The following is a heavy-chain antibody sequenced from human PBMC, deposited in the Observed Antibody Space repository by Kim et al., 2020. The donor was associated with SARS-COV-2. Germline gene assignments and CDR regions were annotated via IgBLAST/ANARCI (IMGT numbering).Heavy chain of an antibody. D-gene: IGHD6-13*01. V-gene: IGHV3-13*01. Sequence: PGSVKGRFTISRENAKCSLYLQMNSLRAGDTAVYYCARGYSSSWYWAFDIWGQGTMVTVSS. CDR3: ARGYSSSWYWAFDI. J-gene: IGHJ3*02.